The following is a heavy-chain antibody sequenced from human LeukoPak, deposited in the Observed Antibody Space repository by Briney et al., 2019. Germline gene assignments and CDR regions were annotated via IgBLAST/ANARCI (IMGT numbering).Heavy chain of an antibody. CDR2: IYYSGST. CDR3: ARRNTYYYDSSGYYYFDY. V-gene: IGHV4-61*01. CDR1: GGSVSSGSYY. Sequence: SETLSLTCTVSGGSVSSGSYYWSWIRQPPGKGLEWIGYIYYSGSTNYNPSLKSRVTISVDTSKNQFSLKLNSVTAADTAVYYCARRNTYYYDSSGYYYFDYWGQGTLVTVSS. D-gene: IGHD3-22*01. J-gene: IGHJ4*02.